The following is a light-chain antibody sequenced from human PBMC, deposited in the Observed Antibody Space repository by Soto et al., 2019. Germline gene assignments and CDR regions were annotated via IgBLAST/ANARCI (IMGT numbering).Light chain of an antibody. CDR3: TSCPTSNTMI. J-gene: IGLJ2*01. Sequence: QSALTQPASVSGSPGQSITISCTGTSRDSGGYNFVSWYQQHPGKAPKLMLYDVNIRPSGVSNRFSGSKSGNTASLTISGLQAEDYAEYSCTSCPTSNTMIFGGGTNVTVL. CDR2: DVN. CDR1: SRDSGGYNF. V-gene: IGLV2-14*03.